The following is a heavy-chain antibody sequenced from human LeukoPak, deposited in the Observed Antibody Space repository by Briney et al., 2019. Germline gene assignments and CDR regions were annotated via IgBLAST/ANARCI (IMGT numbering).Heavy chain of an antibody. Sequence: PSETLSLTCAVYGVSFSGYYWSWIRQPPGKGLEWIGEINHSGSTNYNPSLKSGFTISVDTSKHPLSLKLSSVTAADTAVYYCARPRGTYYYGSGSYLFDYWGQGTLVTVSS. CDR3: ARPRGTYYYGSGSYLFDY. J-gene: IGHJ4*02. CDR2: INHSGST. CDR1: GVSFSGYY. D-gene: IGHD3-10*01. V-gene: IGHV4-34*01.